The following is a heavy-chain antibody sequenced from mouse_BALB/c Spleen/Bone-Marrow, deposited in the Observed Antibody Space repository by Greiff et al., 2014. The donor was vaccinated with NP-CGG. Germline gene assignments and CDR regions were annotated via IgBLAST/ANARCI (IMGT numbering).Heavy chain of an antibody. CDR2: ISSGGSYT. V-gene: IGHV5-9-3*01. CDR3: ASQDYYDSSPHWYFDV. CDR1: GFTFSSYA. Sequence: EVQVVESGGGLVKPGGSLKLSCAASGFTFSSYAMSWVRQTPEKRLEWVATISSGGSYTYYADSVKGRFTISRDTAKNTLYLQMSSLRSEDTAIYYCASQDYYDSSPHWYFDVWGAGTTVTVSS. J-gene: IGHJ1*01. D-gene: IGHD1-1*01.